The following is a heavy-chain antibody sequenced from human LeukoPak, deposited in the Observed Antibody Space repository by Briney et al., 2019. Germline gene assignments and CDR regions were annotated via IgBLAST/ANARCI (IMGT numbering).Heavy chain of an antibody. CDR2: ISSSSSTI. J-gene: IGHJ4*02. CDR3: ARDPYSLGYGHFDY. D-gene: IGHD5-18*01. Sequence: PGGSLRLSCAASGFSFSSYIMNWVRQAPGKGLEWVSHISSSSSTIYYADSVKGRFTISRDNAKNSLYLQMNSLRAEDTAVYYCARDPYSLGYGHFDYWGQGALVTVSS. CDR1: GFSFSSYI. V-gene: IGHV3-48*04.